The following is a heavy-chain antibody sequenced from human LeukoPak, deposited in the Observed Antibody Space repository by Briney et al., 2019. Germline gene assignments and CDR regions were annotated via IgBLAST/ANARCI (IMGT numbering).Heavy chain of an antibody. V-gene: IGHV1-8*01. J-gene: IGHJ6*02. Sequence: ASVKVSCKASGHTFTSYDINWVRQATGQGLEWMGWMNPNSGNTGYAQKFQGRVTMTRNTSISTAYMELSSLRSEDTAVYYCARGIAAAGEGGMDVWGQGTTVTVSS. CDR1: GHTFTSYD. D-gene: IGHD6-13*01. CDR3: ARGIAAAGEGGMDV. CDR2: MNPNSGNT.